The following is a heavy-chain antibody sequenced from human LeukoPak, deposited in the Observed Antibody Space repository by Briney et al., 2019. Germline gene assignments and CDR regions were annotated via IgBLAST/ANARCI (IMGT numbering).Heavy chain of an antibody. CDR2: IYTSGST. CDR1: GGSISSGSYY. V-gene: IGHV4-61*02. J-gene: IGHJ4*02. D-gene: IGHD2-21*01. Sequence: PSQTLSLTCTVSGGSISSGSYYWSWIRQPAGKGLEWIGRIYTSGSTNYNPSLKSRVTISVDTSKNQFSLKLSSVTAADTAVYYCARGYCGGDCYGYWGQGTLVTVSS. CDR3: ARGYCGGDCYGY.